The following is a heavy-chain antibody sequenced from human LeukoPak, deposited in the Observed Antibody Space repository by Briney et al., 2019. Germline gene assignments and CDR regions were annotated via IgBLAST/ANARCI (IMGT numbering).Heavy chain of an antibody. J-gene: IGHJ3*02. Sequence: PSETLSLTCTVSGGSINNGGYYWSWIRQHPGKGLEWIGYIYYSGSSYYNPSLRSRVTISVDTSKNHFSLKLSSVTAADTAVYYCARGKKYYDFWSGYSDDAFDIWGQGTMVTVSS. D-gene: IGHD3-3*01. CDR1: GGSINNGGYY. CDR2: IYYSGSS. V-gene: IGHV4-30-4*01. CDR3: ARGKKYYDFWSGYSDDAFDI.